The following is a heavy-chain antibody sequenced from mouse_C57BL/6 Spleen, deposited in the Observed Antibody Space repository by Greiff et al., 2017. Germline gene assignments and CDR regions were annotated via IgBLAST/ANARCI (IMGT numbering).Heavy chain of an antibody. J-gene: IGHJ2*01. CDR1: GYTFTSYW. Sequence: VQLQQSGAELVRPGSSVKLSCKASGYTFTSYWMDWVKQRPGQGLEWIGNIYPSDSETHYNQKFKDKATLTVDKSSSTAYMQLSSLTSEDSAVYYCARGYYGSSSYYFDYWGQGTTLTVSS. D-gene: IGHD1-1*01. CDR3: ARGYYGSSSYYFDY. V-gene: IGHV1-61*01. CDR2: IYPSDSET.